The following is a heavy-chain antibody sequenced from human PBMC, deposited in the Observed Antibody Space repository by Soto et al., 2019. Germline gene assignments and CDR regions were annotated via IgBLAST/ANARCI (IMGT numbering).Heavy chain of an antibody. V-gene: IGHV1-18*04. CDR3: ARERHIVVVTATDPLDY. Sequence: ASVKVSCKASGYTFTSYGISWVRQAPGQGLEWMGWISAYNGNTNYAQKLQGRVTMTTDTSTSTAYLELRSLRSDDTAVYYCARERHIVVVTATDPLDYWGQGTLVTVSS. J-gene: IGHJ4*02. D-gene: IGHD2-21*02. CDR1: GYTFTSYG. CDR2: ISAYNGNT.